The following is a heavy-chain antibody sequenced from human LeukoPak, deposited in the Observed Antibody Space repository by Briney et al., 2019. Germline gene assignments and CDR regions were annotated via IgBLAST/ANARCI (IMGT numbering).Heavy chain of an antibody. J-gene: IGHJ3*02. Sequence: SQTLSLTCAISGDSGSSNSAACNWIRQSPSRGLEWLGRTYYSSKWYNDYAVSVKSRITINPDTSKNQFSLQLNSVTPEDTAVYYCARAPPTGITGTPGYTFNIWGQGTMVTVSS. D-gene: IGHD1-20*01. CDR2: TYYSSKWYN. CDR1: GDSGSSNSAA. V-gene: IGHV6-1*01. CDR3: ARAPPTGITGTPGYTFNI.